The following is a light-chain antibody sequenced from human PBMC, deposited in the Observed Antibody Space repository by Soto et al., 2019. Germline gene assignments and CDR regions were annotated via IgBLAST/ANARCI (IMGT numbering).Light chain of an antibody. J-gene: IGKJ2*01. V-gene: IGKV1-5*03. CDR3: QHYNGY. Sequence: DIQMTQSPSTLSASVGDRVTITCRASQSINNWLAWYQLKPGKAPKLLIYGASSLESGVPSRFSGSGSETEFTLTISSLQPDDFATYYCQHYNGYFGQGTKLELK. CDR2: GAS. CDR1: QSINNW.